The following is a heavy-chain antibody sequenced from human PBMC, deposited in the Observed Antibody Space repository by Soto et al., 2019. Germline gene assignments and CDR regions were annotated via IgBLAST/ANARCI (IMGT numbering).Heavy chain of an antibody. J-gene: IGHJ6*02. CDR1: GFTFSSYA. CDR3: ERGDSCSYYYYYGMDV. D-gene: IGHD2-15*01. CDR2: ISYDGSNK. Sequence: QVQLVESGGGVVQPGRSLRLSCAASGFTFSSYAMHWVRQAQGKRLEWVAVISYDGSNKYYADSVKGRFTISRDNSKHTLYMQMNRLRAEDTAVYYCERGDSCSYYYYYGMDVWGQGTTVTVSS. V-gene: IGHV3-30-3*01.